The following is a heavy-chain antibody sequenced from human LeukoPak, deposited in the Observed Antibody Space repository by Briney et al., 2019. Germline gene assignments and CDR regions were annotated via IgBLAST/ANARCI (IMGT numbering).Heavy chain of an antibody. CDR1: GGAFSAFY. CDR3: ARAAYCSSTNCYGFDY. V-gene: IGHV4-34*01. J-gene: IGHJ4*02. CDR2: VNHSGST. D-gene: IGHD2-2*01. Sequence: SETLSLTCSVYGGAFSAFYWNWIRQPPGKGLEWVGAVNHSGSTYYNPSLKSRVTFSVDTSKKQFSLKLTSVTAADTAVYYCARAAYCSSTNCYGFDYWGKGTLVTVSS.